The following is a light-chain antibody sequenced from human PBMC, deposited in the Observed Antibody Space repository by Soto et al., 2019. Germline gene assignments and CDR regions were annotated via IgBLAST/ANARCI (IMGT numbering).Light chain of an antibody. V-gene: IGKV3-11*01. CDR1: QSVSSY. J-gene: IGKJ2*01. Sequence: EIVLTQSPATLSLSPGERATLSCRASQSVSSYLAWYQHKPGQPPRLLIYDASIRATGIPSRFSGTESGTVFILTITSLEPEVSAVYCCQQRSSWPYSFGQGTKLEI. CDR2: DAS. CDR3: QQRSSWPYS.